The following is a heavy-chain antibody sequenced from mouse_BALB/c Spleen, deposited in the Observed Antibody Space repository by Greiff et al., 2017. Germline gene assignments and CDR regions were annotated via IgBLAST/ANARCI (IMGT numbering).Heavy chain of an antibody. D-gene: IGHD1-1*01. J-gene: IGHJ3*01. CDR2: ISDGGSYT. CDR3: ARGIYYYGSSPLFAY. CDR1: GFTFSDYY. V-gene: IGHV5-4*02. Sequence: EVQGVESGGGLVKPGGSLKLSCAASGFTFSDYYMYWVRQTPEKRLEWVATISDGGSYTYYPDSVKGRFTISRDNAKNNLYLQMSSLKSEDTAMYYCARGIYYYGSSPLFAYWGQGTLVTVSA.